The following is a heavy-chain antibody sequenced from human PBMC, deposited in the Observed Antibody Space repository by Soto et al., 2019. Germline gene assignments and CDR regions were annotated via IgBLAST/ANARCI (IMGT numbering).Heavy chain of an antibody. Sequence: QVQLQESGPGLVKPSETLSLTCTVSGGSISTYYWSWIRQPPGKGLECIGYIYYSGSTNYNPSLKSRVTISADATKTQFSLQLSSVNAAGTAVYYCARCIAAAGTSIDYWGQGTLVTVSS. CDR2: IYYSGST. V-gene: IGHV4-59*08. CDR1: GGSISTYY. J-gene: IGHJ4*02. CDR3: ARCIAAAGTSIDY. D-gene: IGHD6-13*01.